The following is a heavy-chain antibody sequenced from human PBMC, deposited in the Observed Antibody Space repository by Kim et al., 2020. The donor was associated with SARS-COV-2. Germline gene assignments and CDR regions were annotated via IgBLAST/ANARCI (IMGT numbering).Heavy chain of an antibody. CDR2: T. J-gene: IGHJ4*02. V-gene: IGHV4-59*01. D-gene: IGHD3-22*01. Sequence: TTHKPSLKSRVTIAVDTAKDQFSLKVTSVTTADTAVYYCARDLGGSGFYDSWGQGTLVSVSS. CDR3: ARDLGGSGFYDS.